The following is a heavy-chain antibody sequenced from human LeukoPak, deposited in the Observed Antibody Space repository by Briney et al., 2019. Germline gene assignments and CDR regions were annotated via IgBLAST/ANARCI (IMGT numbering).Heavy chain of an antibody. CDR2: ISSSSSTI. J-gene: IGHJ5*02. CDR1: GFTFSSYS. Sequence: GGSLRLSCAASGFTFSSYSMNWVRQAPGKGLEWVSYISSSSSTIYYADSVKGRFTISRDNAKNSLYLQMNSLTAEDTAVYYCARDIEAGSSWYGGAYNWFDPWGQGTLVTVSS. V-gene: IGHV3-48*01. CDR3: ARDIEAGSSWYGGAYNWFDP. D-gene: IGHD6-13*01.